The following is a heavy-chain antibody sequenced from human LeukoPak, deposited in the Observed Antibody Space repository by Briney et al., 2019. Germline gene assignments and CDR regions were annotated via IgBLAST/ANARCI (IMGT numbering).Heavy chain of an antibody. CDR3: ATQWDGGAGAFDT. CDR2: ISGSGGST. V-gene: IGHV3-23*01. CDR1: GFTFSSYG. Sequence: GTLRLSCAASGFTFSSYGMSWVRQAPGKGLEWVSAISGSGGSTFYAASVKGRFTISRDNSKNTLYLQMNSLRAEDTAMYYCATQWDGGAGAFDTWGQGTMVTVSS. J-gene: IGHJ3*02. D-gene: IGHD1-26*01.